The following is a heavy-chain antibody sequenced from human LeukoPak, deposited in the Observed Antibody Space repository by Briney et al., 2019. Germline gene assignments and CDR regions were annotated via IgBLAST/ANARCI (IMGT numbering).Heavy chain of an antibody. CDR3: ARVKRDCSGGSCYSYDY. J-gene: IGHJ4*02. Sequence: PGGSLRLSCAASGFTFSSYAMSWVRRAPGKGLEWVSAISGSGGSTYYADSVKGRFTISRDNSKNTLYLQMNSLRAEDTAVYYCARVKRDCSGGSCYSYDYWGQGTLVTVSS. CDR1: GFTFSSYA. D-gene: IGHD2-15*01. V-gene: IGHV3-23*01. CDR2: ISGSGGST.